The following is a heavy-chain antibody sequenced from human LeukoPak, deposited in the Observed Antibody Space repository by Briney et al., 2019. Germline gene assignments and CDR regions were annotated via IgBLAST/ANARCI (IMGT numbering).Heavy chain of an antibody. CDR1: GFTFSSYA. Sequence: GGSLRLSCAASGFTFSSYAMSWVRQAPGKGLEWVSGISGSGGSTYYADSVKGRFTISRDNSKNTLYLQMNSLRAEDTAVYYCAKASGRSGWYGWFDPWGQGTLVTVSS. CDR3: AKASGRSGWYGWFDP. CDR2: ISGSGGST. D-gene: IGHD6-19*01. J-gene: IGHJ5*02. V-gene: IGHV3-23*01.